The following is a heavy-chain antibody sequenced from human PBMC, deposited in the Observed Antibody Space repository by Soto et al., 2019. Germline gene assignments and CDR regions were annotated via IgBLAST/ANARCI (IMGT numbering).Heavy chain of an antibody. V-gene: IGHV1-46*01. Sequence: VPVKVSCKASRYIFINYYIYWARQAPGQGLEWIGIINPNGGSTNYAQKFRGRVTMARDTSTSTVYMDLSSLRSDDSAVYFCARLEGLATISYYFDFWGPGALVTVSS. D-gene: IGHD5-12*01. CDR3: ARLEGLATISYYFDF. CDR2: INPNGGST. CDR1: RYIFINYY. J-gene: IGHJ4*02.